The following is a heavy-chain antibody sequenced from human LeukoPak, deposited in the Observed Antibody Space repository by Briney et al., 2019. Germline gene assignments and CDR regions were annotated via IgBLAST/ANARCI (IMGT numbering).Heavy chain of an antibody. Sequence: GASVKVSCKASGGTLSSYAISWVRQAPGQGLEWMGWINPNSGGTNYAQKFQGRVTMTRDTSISTAYMELSRLRSDDTAVYYCARAPIDYFDYWGQGTLVTVSS. V-gene: IGHV1-2*02. CDR3: ARAPIDYFDY. J-gene: IGHJ4*02. CDR1: GGTLSSYA. CDR2: INPNSGGT.